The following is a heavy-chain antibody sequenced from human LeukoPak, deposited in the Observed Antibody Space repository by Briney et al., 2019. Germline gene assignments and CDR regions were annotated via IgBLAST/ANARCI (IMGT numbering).Heavy chain of an antibody. J-gene: IGHJ4*02. V-gene: IGHV1-2*02. CDR3: ARAWLSSSSKIVY. D-gene: IGHD6-6*01. CDR1: GHTFTGYY. CDR2: INPNSGGT. Sequence: ASVKVSCKASGHTFTGYYMHWVRQAPGQGLEWMGWINPNSGGTNYAQKFQGRVTMTRDTSISTAYMELSRLRSDDTAVYYCARAWLSSSSKIVYWGQGTLVTVSS.